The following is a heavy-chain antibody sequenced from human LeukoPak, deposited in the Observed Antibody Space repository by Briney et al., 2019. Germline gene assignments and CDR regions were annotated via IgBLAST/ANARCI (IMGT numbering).Heavy chain of an antibody. J-gene: IGHJ4*02. D-gene: IGHD1-26*01. CDR1: GFTFSSYG. Sequence: GGSLRLSCAASGFTFSSYGMHWVRLAPGKGLEWVAVVSHDGTNEFSADSVKGRFTISRDNSKDTLYLQMNSLRAEDTAVYYCAKGSGGSYYGYFDYWGQGTLVTVSS. V-gene: IGHV3-30*18. CDR2: VSHDGTNE. CDR3: AKGSGGSYYGYFDY.